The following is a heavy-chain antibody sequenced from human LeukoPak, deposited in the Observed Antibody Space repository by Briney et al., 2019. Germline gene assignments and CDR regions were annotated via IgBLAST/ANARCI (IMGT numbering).Heavy chain of an antibody. J-gene: IGHJ4*02. CDR2: ISGSGGST. Sequence: GGSLRLFCAASGFTFSSYAMSWVRQAPGKGLEWVSAISGSGGSTYYADSVKGRFTISRDNSKNTLYLQMNSLRAEDTAVYYCAKGSNYYDSSGHYWGQGTLVTVSS. D-gene: IGHD3-22*01. CDR3: AKGSNYYDSSGHY. CDR1: GFTFSSYA. V-gene: IGHV3-23*01.